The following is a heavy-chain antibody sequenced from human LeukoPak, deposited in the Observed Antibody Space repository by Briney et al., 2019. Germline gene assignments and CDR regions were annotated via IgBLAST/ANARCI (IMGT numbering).Heavy chain of an antibody. CDR3: ARGDTAMASVDY. Sequence: GESLKISCKGSGYTFSTYWIAWVRQMPGKGLEWMGIIYPGDSDTRYSPSFQGQVTISADKSISTAYLQWSSLKASDTAVYYCARGDTAMASVDYWGQGTLVTVSS. CDR1: GYTFSTYW. J-gene: IGHJ4*02. V-gene: IGHV5-51*01. D-gene: IGHD5-18*01. CDR2: IYPGDSDT.